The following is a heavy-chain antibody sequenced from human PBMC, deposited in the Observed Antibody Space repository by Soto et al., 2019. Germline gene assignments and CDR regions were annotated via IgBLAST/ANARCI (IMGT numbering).Heavy chain of an antibody. V-gene: IGHV4-59*01. CDR2: IYYSGST. J-gene: IGHJ6*02. CDR3: ARDSTLAGYSSSWYYYGMDV. Sequence: QVQLQESGPGLVKPSETLSLTCTVSGGSISSYYWSWIRQPPGKGLEWIGYIYYSGSTNYNPSLKSRVPVSVDTSKNQFSLKLSSVTAADTAVYYCARDSTLAGYSSSWYYYGMDVWGQGTTVTVSS. CDR1: GGSISSYY. D-gene: IGHD6-13*01.